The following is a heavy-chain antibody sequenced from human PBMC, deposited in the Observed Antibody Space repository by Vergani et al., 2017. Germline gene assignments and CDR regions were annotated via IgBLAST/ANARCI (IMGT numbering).Heavy chain of an antibody. V-gene: IGHV3-23*01. Sequence: EVQLLESGGGLVQPGGSLRLSCAASGFTFSSYAMSWVRQAPGKGLEWVSAISGSGGSTYYADSVKGRFTISRDNSKNTLYLQMNSLRAEDTAVYYCAKAGYCRSTSCPTNYYYYYMDVWGKGTTVTVSS. CDR2: ISGSGGST. D-gene: IGHD2-2*01. CDR1: GFTFSSYA. J-gene: IGHJ6*03. CDR3: AKAGYCRSTSCPTNYYYYYMDV.